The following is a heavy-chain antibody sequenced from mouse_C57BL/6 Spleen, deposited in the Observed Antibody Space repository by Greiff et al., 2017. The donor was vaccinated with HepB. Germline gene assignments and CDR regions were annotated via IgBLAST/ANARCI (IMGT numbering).Heavy chain of an antibody. CDR3: ARDRIYDGYYFDY. V-gene: IGHV5-4*01. J-gene: IGHJ2*01. Sequence: EVKVVESGGGLVKPGGSLKLSCAASGFTFSSYAMSWVRQTPEKRLEWVATISDGGSYTYYPDNVKGRFTISRDNAKNNLYLQMSHLKSEDTAMYYCARDRIYDGYYFDYWGQGTTLTVSS. CDR1: GFTFSSYA. D-gene: IGHD2-3*01. CDR2: ISDGGSYT.